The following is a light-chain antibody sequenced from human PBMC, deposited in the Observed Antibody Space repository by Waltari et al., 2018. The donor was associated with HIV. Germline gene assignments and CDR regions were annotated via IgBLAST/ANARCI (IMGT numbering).Light chain of an antibody. J-gene: IGLJ3*02. Sequence: QSALTQPASVSGSPGQSITISCTGTSSDVGGYNYVSWYQQHPAKAPKLLIYEVSSRPSGISSRFSGCKSANAASLTISGLQADDEADYYCSSYTSSSTLVFGGGTKLTV. V-gene: IGLV2-14*01. CDR3: SSYTSSSTLV. CDR2: EVS. CDR1: SSDVGGYNY.